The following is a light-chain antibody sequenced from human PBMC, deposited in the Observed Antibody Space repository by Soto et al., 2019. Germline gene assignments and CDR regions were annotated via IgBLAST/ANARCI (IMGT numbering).Light chain of an antibody. J-gene: IGKJ4*01. Sequence: DIVMTQSPLSLPVTPGEPASISCRSSQSLLRSNVYNYLDWYLQKPGQSPQLLIYLGSNRASGVPDRFSGSGSGTDFTLKISRVEAEDVGVYYCMQALQTPLTFGGGTKVEIK. CDR2: LGS. V-gene: IGKV2-28*01. CDR3: MQALQTPLT. CDR1: QSLLRSNVYNY.